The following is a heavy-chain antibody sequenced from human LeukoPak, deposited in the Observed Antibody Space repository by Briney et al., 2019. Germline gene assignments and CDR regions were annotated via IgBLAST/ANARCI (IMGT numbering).Heavy chain of an antibody. CDR2: IYTGGTT. D-gene: IGHD6-6*01. CDR3: AGDSSSYYFDY. CDR1: GFSVTSNH. V-gene: IGHV3-66*01. Sequence: GGSLRLSCAASGFSVTSNHMNWVRQAPGKGLEWVSIIYTGGTTHYADSLKDRFTISRDDSINTLYLQVNSLRAEDTAVYYCAGDSSSYYFDYWGQGTLVTVSS. J-gene: IGHJ4*02.